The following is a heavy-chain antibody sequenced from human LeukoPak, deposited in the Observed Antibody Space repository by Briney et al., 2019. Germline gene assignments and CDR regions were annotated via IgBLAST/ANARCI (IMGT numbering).Heavy chain of an antibody. CDR3: AKGPYSGSYYNWFDP. D-gene: IGHD1-26*01. Sequence: LPGGSLRLSCAASGFTFRNYGMHWVRQAPGKGLEWVAVIYYDGSNQFCADSVKGRFTVSRDNSKNTLYLQMNSLRAEDTAVYYCAKGPYSGSYYNWFDPWGQGTLVTVSS. V-gene: IGHV3-33*06. J-gene: IGHJ5*02. CDR1: GFTFRNYG. CDR2: IYYDGSNQ.